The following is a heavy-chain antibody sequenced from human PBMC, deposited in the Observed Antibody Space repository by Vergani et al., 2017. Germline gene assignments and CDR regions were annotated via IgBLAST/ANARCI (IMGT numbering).Heavy chain of an antibody. Sequence: QVQLQQWGAGLLKPSETLSLTCAVYGGSFSGYYWSWIRQPPGKGLEWIGEINHSGSTNYNPSLKSRVTISVDTSKNQFSLTLSSVTAADPAEYYCARMKSEVSGSYYRRPGYDFDYWGQGTLVTVSS. CDR2: INHSGST. V-gene: IGHV4-34*01. CDR3: ARMKSEVSGSYYRRPGYDFDY. J-gene: IGHJ4*02. D-gene: IGHD3-10*01. CDR1: GGSFSGYY.